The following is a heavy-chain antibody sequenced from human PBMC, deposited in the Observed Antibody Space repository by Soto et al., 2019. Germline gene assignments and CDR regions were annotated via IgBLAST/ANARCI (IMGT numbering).Heavy chain of an antibody. CDR1: GGSISSGGYS. V-gene: IGHV4-30-2*01. D-gene: IGHD3-22*01. CDR3: ARDYYDSSGSNWFDP. Sequence: PSETLSLTCAVSGGSISSGGYSWSWIRQPPGKGLEWIGYIYHSGSTYYNPSLKSRVTISVDRSKNQFSLKLSSVTAADTAVYYCARDYYDSSGSNWFDPWGQGTLVTVSS. CDR2: IYHSGST. J-gene: IGHJ5*02.